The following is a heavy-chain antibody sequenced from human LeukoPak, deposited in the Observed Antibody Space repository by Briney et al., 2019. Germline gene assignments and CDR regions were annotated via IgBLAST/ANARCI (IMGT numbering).Heavy chain of an antibody. CDR3: ARRSSYYYDYDY. V-gene: IGHV4-34*01. D-gene: IGHD3-10*01. J-gene: IGHJ4*02. Sequence: PGGSLRLSCAASGFTFSSYSMNWIRQPPGKGLEWIGEINHSGSTNYNPSLKSRVTISVDTSKNQFSLKLSSVTAADTAVYYCARRSSYYYDYDYWGQGTLVTVSS. CDR2: INHSGST. CDR1: GFTFSSYS.